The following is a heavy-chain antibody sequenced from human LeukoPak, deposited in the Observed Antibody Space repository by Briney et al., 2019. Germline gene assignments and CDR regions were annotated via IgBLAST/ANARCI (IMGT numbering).Heavy chain of an antibody. CDR2: ISGSGGST. D-gene: IGHD1-26*01. J-gene: IGHJ3*02. V-gene: IGHV3-23*01. CDR3: ARVSGDGESSYRALDI. Sequence: GGSLRLSCAADGFTFRKHWMSWVRQAMGKGLEWVSAISGSGGSTYYADSVKGRFTISRDNAKNSLYLQMNSLRVEDTAVYYCARVSGDGESSYRALDIWGQGTMVTVSS. CDR1: GFTFRKHW.